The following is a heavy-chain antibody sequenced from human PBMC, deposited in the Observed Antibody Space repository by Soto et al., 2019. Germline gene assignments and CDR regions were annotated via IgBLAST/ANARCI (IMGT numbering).Heavy chain of an antibody. Sequence: EVQLLESGGGLVQPGGSLRLSCAASGFSFSSYGMSWVRQAPGKGLEWVSTISGGGSTTYYADSVKGRFTISRDSSKNTLYLQMNSLRAEDTAVYHCAKCLGTHYGSGSYYGVDYYYGMDVWGQGTTVTVSS. D-gene: IGHD3-10*01. CDR3: AKCLGTHYGSGSYYGVDYYYGMDV. CDR1: GFSFSSYG. CDR2: ISGGGSTT. V-gene: IGHV3-23*01. J-gene: IGHJ6*02.